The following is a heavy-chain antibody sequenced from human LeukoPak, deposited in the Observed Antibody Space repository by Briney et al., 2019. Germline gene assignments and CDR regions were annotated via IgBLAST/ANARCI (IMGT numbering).Heavy chain of an antibody. CDR2: ISHDGSDT. J-gene: IGHJ3*02. D-gene: IGHD3-22*01. Sequence: PGGSLRLSCAASGFTFSNSPMHWVRQAPGKGLEWVTGISHDGSDTHYADSMKGRFSISRDNSKNTLFLQMNSLRAEDTAVYYCAKEGDSSGHCGVFGIWGQGTIVTVSS. CDR1: GFTFSNSP. CDR3: AKEGDSSGHCGVFGI. V-gene: IGHV3-30*04.